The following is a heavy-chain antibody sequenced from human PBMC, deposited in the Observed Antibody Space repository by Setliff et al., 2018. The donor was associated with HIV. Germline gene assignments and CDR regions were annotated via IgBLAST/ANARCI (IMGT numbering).Heavy chain of an antibody. CDR2: ILYSGNT. V-gene: IGHV4-59*11. J-gene: IGHJ4*02. CDR3: ATEGRQKLALFDH. D-gene: IGHD6-6*01. Sequence: SETLSLTCNVSGVSMRTHYWSWVRQPPGKRLEWVGYILYSGNTNYNPSFKNRVTFSLDEAKNQFSLNLKSVTTADTAVYYCATEGRQKLALFDHWGLGTLVTVSS. CDR1: GVSMRTHY.